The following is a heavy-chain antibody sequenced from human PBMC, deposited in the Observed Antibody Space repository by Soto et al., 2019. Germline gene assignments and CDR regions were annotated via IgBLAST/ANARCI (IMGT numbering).Heavy chain of an antibody. D-gene: IGHD5-18*01. CDR3: VKERYAQLWLEDYGMDV. V-gene: IGHV3-30*18. CDR1: GFTFSSYG. CDR2: ISYDGTDK. Sequence: PGGSLRLSCEASGFTFSSYGIHWVRQAPGKGLEWVALISYDGTDKYYADSVKGRFTISRDNSKNTLYLQMSSLGPEDTAVYYCVKERYAQLWLEDYGMDVWGQGTTVTVSS. J-gene: IGHJ6*02.